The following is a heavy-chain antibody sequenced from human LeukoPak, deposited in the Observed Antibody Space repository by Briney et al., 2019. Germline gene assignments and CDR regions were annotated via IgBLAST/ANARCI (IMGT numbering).Heavy chain of an antibody. CDR2: INSDGSSA. D-gene: IGHD1-1*01. CDR3: ARPVTGTYAPLEY. V-gene: IGHV3-74*01. J-gene: IGHJ4*02. CDR1: GFTFSNYW. Sequence: GGSLRLSCAASGFTFSNYWMHWVRQAPGKGLVYVSRINSDGSSANYADSVQGRFTISRDNAKNTLYLEMNSLRANDTAVYYCARPVTGTYAPLEYWGQGTLVTVSS.